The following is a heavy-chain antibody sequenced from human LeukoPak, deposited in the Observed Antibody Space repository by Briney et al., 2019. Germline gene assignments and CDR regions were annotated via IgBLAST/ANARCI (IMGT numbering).Heavy chain of an antibody. J-gene: IGHJ6*03. V-gene: IGHV3-11*01. D-gene: IGHD6-13*01. CDR3: ARNTEYSSSWYPRGGYYYYMDV. Sequence: PGGSLRLSCAASGFTFSDYYMSWLRQAPGKGREGVSYISSSGSTISYADSVKGRFTISRDNAKNSLYLQMNSLRAEETAVYYCARNTEYSSSWYPRGGYYYYMDVWGKGTTVTISS. CDR1: GFTFSDYY. CDR2: ISSSGSTI.